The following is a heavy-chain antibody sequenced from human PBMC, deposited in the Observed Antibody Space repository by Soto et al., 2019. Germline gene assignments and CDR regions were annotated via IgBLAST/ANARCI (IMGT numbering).Heavy chain of an antibody. Sequence: EVQLVESGGGLVKPGGSLRLSCAASGFTFSSYSMNWVRQAPGKGLEWVSSISSSSSYIYYADSVKGRFTISRDNAKNSLELQMDSLKGEDTAVYYCARGFGVVVPAAPPYYYYYGMDVWGQGTTVTVSS. J-gene: IGHJ6*02. CDR3: ARGFGVVVPAAPPYYYYYGMDV. D-gene: IGHD2-2*01. CDR1: GFTFSSYS. V-gene: IGHV3-21*01. CDR2: ISSSSSYI.